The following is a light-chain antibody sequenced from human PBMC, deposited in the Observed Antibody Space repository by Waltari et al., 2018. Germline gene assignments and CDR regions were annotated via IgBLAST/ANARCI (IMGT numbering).Light chain of an antibody. V-gene: IGKV2-30*01. CDR3: MQGTHWPRT. CDR1: QSLVYSDGNTY. CDR2: KVS. Sequence: DVVMTQSPLSLPVTLGQPASISCRSTQSLVYSDGNTYLSWFQQRPGQSPRRLLYKVSNRDSGVPDRFSGSGSGTVFTLKISRVEAEDVGFYYCMQGTHWPRTFGPGTKVEIK. J-gene: IGKJ1*01.